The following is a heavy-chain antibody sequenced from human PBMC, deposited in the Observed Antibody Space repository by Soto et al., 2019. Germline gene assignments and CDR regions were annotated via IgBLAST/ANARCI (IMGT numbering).Heavy chain of an antibody. CDR2: ISSSSSYI. Sequence: EVQLVETGGGLIQPGGSLRLSCAASGFTVSSNYMSWVRQAPGKGLEWVSSISSSSSYIYYADSVKGRFTISRDNAKNSLYLQMNSLRAEDTAVYYCARDPTYGDYVFDYWGQGTLVTVSS. CDR1: GFTVSSNY. J-gene: IGHJ4*02. CDR3: ARDPTYGDYVFDY. D-gene: IGHD4-17*01. V-gene: IGHV3-21*01.